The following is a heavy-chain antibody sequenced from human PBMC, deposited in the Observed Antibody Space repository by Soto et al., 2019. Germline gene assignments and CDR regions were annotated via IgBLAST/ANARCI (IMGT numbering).Heavy chain of an antibody. CDR3: AGGGGSLNPGFDL. J-gene: IGHJ4*02. Sequence: GGSLRLSCAASGFTFSIYSLHWVRQAPGKGLEWVAVISSDGSTTYYADSVKGRSTVSRDNSRNTLYLQMNSLRTDDTAVYYGAGGGGSLNPGFDLWGQGTLVTVSS. CDR1: GFTFSIYS. CDR2: ISSDGSTT. D-gene: IGHD3-16*01. V-gene: IGHV3-30*04.